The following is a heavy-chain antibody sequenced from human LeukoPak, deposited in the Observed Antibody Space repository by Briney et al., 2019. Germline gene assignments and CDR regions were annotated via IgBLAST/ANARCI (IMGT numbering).Heavy chain of an antibody. Sequence: GGSLRLSCAASGFTFSSYSMNWVRQAPGKGLEWVSYISSSSSTTYYADSVKGRFTISRDNSKNTLYLQMNSLRAEDTAVYYCAKVAWELLPVHYFDYWGQGTLVTVSS. J-gene: IGHJ4*02. D-gene: IGHD1-26*01. CDR3: AKVAWELLPVHYFDY. CDR1: GFTFSSYS. CDR2: ISSSSSTT. V-gene: IGHV3-48*01.